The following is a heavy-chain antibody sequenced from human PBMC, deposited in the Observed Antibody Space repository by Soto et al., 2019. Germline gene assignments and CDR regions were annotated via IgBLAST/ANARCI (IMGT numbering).Heavy chain of an antibody. J-gene: IGHJ4*02. V-gene: IGHV4-4*07. CDR1: GASITSSSY. Sequence: QVQLQESGPGLMKPSETLSLTCTVSGASITSSSYWSWIRQPAGKGLEWIGRFSPSGTTNYNPSLRSRVTMSADVSKNQFSLRLTSVTAADTALYYCARGMTPPGAPAWYYFDSWGQGTLVTVSS. CDR2: FSPSGTT. CDR3: ARGMTPPGAPAWYYFDS. D-gene: IGHD2-8*02.